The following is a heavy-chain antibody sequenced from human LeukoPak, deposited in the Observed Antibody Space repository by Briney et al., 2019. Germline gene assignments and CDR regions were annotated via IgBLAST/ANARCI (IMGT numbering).Heavy chain of an antibody. CDR3: AREVDIVVGYGWFDP. D-gene: IGHD2-2*03. CDR1: GGSISSGSYY. CDR2: IYTSGST. Sequence: SQTLSLTCTVSGGSISSGSYYWSWIRQPAGKGLEWIGRIYTSGSTNYNPSLKSRVTMSVDTSKNQFSLKLSSVTAADTAVYYCAREVDIVVGYGWFDPWGQGTLVTVSS. J-gene: IGHJ5*02. V-gene: IGHV4-61*02.